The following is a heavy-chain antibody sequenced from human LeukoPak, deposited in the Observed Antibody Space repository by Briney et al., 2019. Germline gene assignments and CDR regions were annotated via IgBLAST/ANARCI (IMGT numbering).Heavy chain of an antibody. V-gene: IGHV4-34*09. CDR1: GGSFSGYY. CDR2: INHSGST. Sequence: KPSGTLSLTCAVYGGSFSGYYWSWIRQPPGKGLEWIGEINHSGSTYYNPSLKSRVTISVDTSKNQFSLKLSSVTAADTAVYYCARVGDMYDSSGYSTFDPWGQGTLVTVSS. D-gene: IGHD3-22*01. CDR3: ARVGDMYDSSGYSTFDP. J-gene: IGHJ5*02.